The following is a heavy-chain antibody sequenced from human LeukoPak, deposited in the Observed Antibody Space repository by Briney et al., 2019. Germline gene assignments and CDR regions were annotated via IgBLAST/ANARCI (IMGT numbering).Heavy chain of an antibody. CDR2: IYPGDSDT. CDR1: GYSFTSYW. J-gene: IGHJ5*02. Sequence: GESLKISCEGSGYSFTSYWIGWVRQMPGKGLEWMGIIYPGDSDTRYSPSFQGQVTISADKSISTAYLQWSSLKASDTAMYYCARITMVRGVPTNWFDPWGQGTLVTVSS. CDR3: ARITMVRGVPTNWFDP. V-gene: IGHV5-51*01. D-gene: IGHD3-10*01.